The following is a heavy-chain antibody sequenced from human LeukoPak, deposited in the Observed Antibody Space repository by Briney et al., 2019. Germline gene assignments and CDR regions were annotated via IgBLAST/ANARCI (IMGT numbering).Heavy chain of an antibody. CDR1: GFTFSNAW. D-gene: IGHD1-26*01. CDR2: IKSKTDGGTT. Sequence: GGSLRLSCAASGFTFSNAWMNWVRQAPGKGLEWVGRIKSKTDGGTTDYAAPVKGGFTISRDDSKNTLYLQMNSLKTEDTAVYYCTTIVGDRRGAFDIWGQGTMVTVSS. V-gene: IGHV3-15*01. CDR3: TTIVGDRRGAFDI. J-gene: IGHJ3*02.